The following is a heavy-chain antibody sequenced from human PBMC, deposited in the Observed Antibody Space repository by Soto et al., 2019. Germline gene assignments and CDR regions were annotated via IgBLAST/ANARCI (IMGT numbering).Heavy chain of an antibody. D-gene: IGHD3-10*01. CDR2: ISGSGGVT. V-gene: IGHV3-23*04. J-gene: IGHJ4*02. CDR1: GFTFKNYD. Sequence: MQLVESGGGLVQPGGSLRLSCVASGFTFKNYDMRWIRQAPGKGLEWVSGISGSGGVTYYADSVKGRFTISRDNSKNTLYLQMNSLRAEDTAIYYCAKNRKFRSYYESAGHYDNWGQGTLVTVSS. CDR3: AKNRKFRSYYESAGHYDN.